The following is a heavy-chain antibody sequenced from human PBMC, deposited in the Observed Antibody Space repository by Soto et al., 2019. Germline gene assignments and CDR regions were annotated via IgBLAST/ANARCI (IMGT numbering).Heavy chain of an antibody. V-gene: IGHV4-39*01. Sequence: SETLSLTCTVSGGSISSSSYYWGWIRQPPGKGLEWIGSIYYSGSTYYNPSLKSRVTISVDTSKNQFSLKLSSVTAADTAVYYCARGLKSGYDDYWGQGTLVTVSS. CDR1: GGSISSSSYY. D-gene: IGHD5-12*01. CDR2: IYYSGST. J-gene: IGHJ4*02. CDR3: ARGLKSGYDDY.